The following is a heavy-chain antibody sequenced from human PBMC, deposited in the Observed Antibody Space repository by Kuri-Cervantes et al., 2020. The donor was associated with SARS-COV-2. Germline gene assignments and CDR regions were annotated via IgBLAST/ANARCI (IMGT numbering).Heavy chain of an antibody. J-gene: IGHJ4*02. CDR1: GYTFTGYY. V-gene: IGHV1-2*02. Sequence: SVKVSCKSSGYTFTGYYMHWVRQAPGQGLEWMGWINPNSGGTYYAQKFQGRVTMTRDTSVSTAYMDLSRLRSDDTAVYYCAREEWLVSVGGLRPVNWGQGTMVTVSS. D-gene: IGHD6-19*01. CDR3: AREEWLVSVGGLRPVN. CDR2: INPNSGGT.